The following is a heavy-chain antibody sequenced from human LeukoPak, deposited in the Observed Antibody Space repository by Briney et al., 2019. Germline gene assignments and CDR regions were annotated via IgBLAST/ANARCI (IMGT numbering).Heavy chain of an antibody. D-gene: IGHD4-17*01. Sequence: KAGGSLRLSCAASGFTFSTYTMNWIRQAPGKGLEWVSSISSSSTYIYYAHSVKGRFTISRDNAKNSLYLQMDSLRAEDTAVYYCASPVTPLPYWGQGTLVTVSS. CDR1: GFTFSTYT. V-gene: IGHV3-21*01. J-gene: IGHJ4*02. CDR3: ASPVTPLPY. CDR2: ISSSSTYI.